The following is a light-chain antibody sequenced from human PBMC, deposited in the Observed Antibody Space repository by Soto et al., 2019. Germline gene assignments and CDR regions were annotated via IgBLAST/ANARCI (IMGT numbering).Light chain of an antibody. CDR1: SSDVGGYNY. V-gene: IGLV2-11*01. J-gene: IGLJ1*01. Sequence: QSALTQPRSVSGSPGQSVTISCTGTSSDVGGYNYVSWYQQHPGKAPKFMIYDVSKRPSGVPDRFSGSKSGNTASLTISGLHAEDEADYYCCSYAGRYTYVFGTGTKLTVL. CDR2: DVS. CDR3: CSYAGRYTYV.